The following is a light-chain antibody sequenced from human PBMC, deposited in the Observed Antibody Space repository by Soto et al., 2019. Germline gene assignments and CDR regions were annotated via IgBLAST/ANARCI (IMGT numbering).Light chain of an antibody. Sequence: QSVLTQPRSVSGSPGQSVTISCTGTSSDVGGYNYVSWYQQHPGKAPKLMIYDVSKRPSGVPDRFSGSKSGNTASLTISGLQAEEEAYYYCCSYAASGVVFGGGTKVTVL. J-gene: IGLJ2*01. CDR1: SSDVGGYNY. V-gene: IGLV2-11*01. CDR3: CSYAASGVV. CDR2: DVS.